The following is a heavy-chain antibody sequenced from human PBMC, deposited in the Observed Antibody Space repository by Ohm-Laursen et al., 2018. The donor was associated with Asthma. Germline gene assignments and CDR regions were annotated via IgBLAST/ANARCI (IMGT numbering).Heavy chain of an antibody. CDR2: ITFDGSGT. CDR3: ARRDFSGGDPDAAFDI. D-gene: IGHD2-21*02. Sequence: SLRLSCAASGFTFSSFAMHWVRQAPGKGLEWVTIITFDGSGTSYEESVKGRFTISRDNSKSTLYLQMNSLRAEDTAVYFCARRDFSGGDPDAAFDIWGQGTMVTVSS. J-gene: IGHJ3*02. CDR1: GFTFSSFA. V-gene: IGHV3-30-3*01.